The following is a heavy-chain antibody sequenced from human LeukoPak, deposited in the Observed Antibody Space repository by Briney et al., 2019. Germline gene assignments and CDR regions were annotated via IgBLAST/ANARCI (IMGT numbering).Heavy chain of an antibody. CDR1: GFSFSPYW. V-gene: IGHV3-7*01. J-gene: IGHJ4*02. CDR2: INPDGSGT. Sequence: GGSLRLSCAASGFSFSPYWKSWVRQGPGKGLDWVASINPDGSGTSYVDSVKGRFTISRDNAQNSLYLQMNSLSAEDTAVYYCARLFGGVTTFDYWGQGTLVTVSS. D-gene: IGHD4-17*01. CDR3: ARLFGGVTTFDY.